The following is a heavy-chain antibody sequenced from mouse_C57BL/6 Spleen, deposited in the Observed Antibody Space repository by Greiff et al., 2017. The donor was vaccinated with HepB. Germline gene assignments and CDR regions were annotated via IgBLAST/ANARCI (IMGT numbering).Heavy chain of an antibody. CDR1: GFTFTDYY. Sequence: EVKVEESGGGLVQPGGSLSLSCAASGFTFTDYYMSWVRQPPGKALEWLGFIRNKANGYTTEYSASVKGRFTISRDNSQSILYLQMNALSAEDSATYYCARSVTTGFAYWGQGTLVTVSA. D-gene: IGHD2-12*01. CDR3: ARSVTTGFAY. CDR2: IRNKANGYTT. J-gene: IGHJ3*01. V-gene: IGHV7-3*01.